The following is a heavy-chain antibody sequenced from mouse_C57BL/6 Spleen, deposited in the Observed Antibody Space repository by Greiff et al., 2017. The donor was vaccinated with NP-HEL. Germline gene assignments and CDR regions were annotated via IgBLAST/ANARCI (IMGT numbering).Heavy chain of an antibody. V-gene: IGHV3-6*01. Sequence: EVQLQESGPGLVKPSQSLSLTCSVTGYSITSGYYWTWIRQFPGNKLAWMGYISYDGSNNYNPSLKNRISITRDTSKNQVFLKLNSVTTEDTATYYCARGGPLYYGNEGFAYWGQGTLVTVSA. CDR2: ISYDGSN. J-gene: IGHJ3*01. D-gene: IGHD2-1*01. CDR3: ARGGPLYYGNEGFAY. CDR1: GYSITSGYY.